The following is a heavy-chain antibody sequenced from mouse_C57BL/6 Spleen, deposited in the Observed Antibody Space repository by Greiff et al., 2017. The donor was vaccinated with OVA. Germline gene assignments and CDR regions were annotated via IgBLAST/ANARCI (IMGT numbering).Heavy chain of an antibody. CDR2: IDPDTGGT. CDR3: TRENSGSSYHDY. V-gene: IGHV1-15*01. CDR1: GYTFTDYE. D-gene: IGHD1-1*01. Sequence: QVQLKQSGAELVRPGASVTLSCKASGYTFTDYEMHWVKQTPVHGLEWIGAIDPDTGGTAYNQKFKGKAILTADKSSSTAYMELRSLTSEDSAVDYCTRENSGSSYHDYGGQGTTLTVSS. J-gene: IGHJ2*01.